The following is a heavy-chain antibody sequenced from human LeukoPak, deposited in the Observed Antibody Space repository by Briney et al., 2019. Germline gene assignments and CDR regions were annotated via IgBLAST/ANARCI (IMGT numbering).Heavy chain of an antibody. CDR2: IYYTGNT. Sequence: SETLSLTCSVSGGSISSYYWSWIRQPPGKGLEWIGYIYYTGNTNYNPSLESRVTISIDTSKKQLSLKLRSVTAADTAVYYCARRGRGYCSSTSCYRASAFDIWGQGTMVTVSS. CDR1: GGSISSYY. CDR3: ARRGRGYCSSTSCYRASAFDI. J-gene: IGHJ3*02. V-gene: IGHV4-59*12. D-gene: IGHD2-2*02.